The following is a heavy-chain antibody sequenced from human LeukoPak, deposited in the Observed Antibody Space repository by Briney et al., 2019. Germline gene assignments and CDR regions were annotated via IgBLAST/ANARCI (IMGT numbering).Heavy chain of an antibody. Sequence: SETLSLTCTVSGGSISSSSYYWGCIRQPPGKGLEWIGSIYYSGSTYYNPSLKSRVTISVDTSKNQFSLKLSSVTAADTAVYYCARSVTTPRVAFDIWGQGTMVTVSS. V-gene: IGHV4-39*01. CDR3: ARSVTTPRVAFDI. CDR2: IYYSGST. D-gene: IGHD4-17*01. CDR1: GGSISSSSYY. J-gene: IGHJ3*02.